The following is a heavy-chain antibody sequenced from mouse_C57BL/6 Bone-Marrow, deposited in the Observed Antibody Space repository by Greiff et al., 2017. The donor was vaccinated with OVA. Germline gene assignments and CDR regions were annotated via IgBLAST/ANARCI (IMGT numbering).Heavy chain of an antibody. CDR1: GFSLTSYG. Sequence: VQLKQSGPGLVQPSQSLSITCTVSGFSLTSYGVHWVRQSPGKGLEWLGVIWRGGSTDYNAAFMSRLSITKDNSKSQVFFKMNSLQADDTAIYYCAKRGYDYDGYAMDYWGQGTSVTVSS. CDR3: AKRGYDYDGYAMDY. J-gene: IGHJ4*01. V-gene: IGHV2-5*01. CDR2: IWRGGST. D-gene: IGHD2-4*01.